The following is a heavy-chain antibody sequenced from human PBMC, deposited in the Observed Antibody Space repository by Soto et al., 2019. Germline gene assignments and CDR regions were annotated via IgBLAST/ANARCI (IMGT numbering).Heavy chain of an antibody. CDR3: ARGGLSVDHVWGCYRYGYFDS. Sequence: QVQLQESGPGLVKPSQTLSLTCTVSGGSVSSGDYYWSWIRQHPGEGLEWIGYIHYSGSTYYNTSLKGRVDISVDTSDNQLSLKLSSVTAADTAVYYCARGGLSVDHVWGCYRYGYFDSWGPGTLVTVSS. CDR1: GGSVSSGDYY. J-gene: IGHJ4*02. CDR2: IHYSGST. D-gene: IGHD3-16*02. V-gene: IGHV4-31*03.